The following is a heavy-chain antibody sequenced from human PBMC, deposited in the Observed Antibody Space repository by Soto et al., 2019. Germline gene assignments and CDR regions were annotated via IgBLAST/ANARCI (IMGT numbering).Heavy chain of an antibody. V-gene: IGHV4-59*13. CDR1: GGCSSTYY. CDR3: ARAQSFEFHHWFDP. CDR2: IYYTGNT. D-gene: IGHD3-10*01. J-gene: IGHJ5*02. Sequence: LSVTCSVGGGCSSTYYWSCIRKPPGKGLEWIGHIYYTGNTNYNPSLKSRVTISVDTSTNRFSLRLRSVSAADTAVYYCARAQSFEFHHWFDPWGQGTLVPVSS.